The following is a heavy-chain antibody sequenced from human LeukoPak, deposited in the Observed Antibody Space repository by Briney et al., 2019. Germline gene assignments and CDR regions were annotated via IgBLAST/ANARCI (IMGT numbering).Heavy chain of an antibody. J-gene: IGHJ6*02. CDR1: GFTVSSDY. Sequence: PGGSLRLSCSASGFTVSSDYISWVRQAPGKGLEWVSVIHISGSTYYADSVKGRFTISRDNFKNTVFLQMNSLRAEDTAVYYCARTSTSRKIYGMDVWGQGTTVSVSS. CDR3: ARTSTSRKIYGMDV. D-gene: IGHD2-2*01. CDR2: IHISGST. V-gene: IGHV3-66*01.